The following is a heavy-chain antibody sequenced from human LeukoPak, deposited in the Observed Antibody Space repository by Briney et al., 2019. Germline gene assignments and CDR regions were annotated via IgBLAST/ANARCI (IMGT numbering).Heavy chain of an antibody. CDR3: AKDYCGGDCYSGWYFDL. CDR1: GFTFSSYW. V-gene: IGHV3-74*01. J-gene: IGHJ2*01. Sequence: QAGGSLRLSCAASGFTFSSYWMHWVRQAPGKGLVWVSRINSDGSSTSYADSVKGRFTISRDNAKNSLYLQMNSLRAEDTALYYCAKDYCGGDCYSGWYFDLWGRGTLVTVSS. CDR2: INSDGSST. D-gene: IGHD2-21*02.